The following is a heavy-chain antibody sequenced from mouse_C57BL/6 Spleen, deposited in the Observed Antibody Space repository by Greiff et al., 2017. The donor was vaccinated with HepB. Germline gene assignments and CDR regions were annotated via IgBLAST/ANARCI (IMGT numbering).Heavy chain of an antibody. J-gene: IGHJ3*01. CDR3: ARGDDYVWFAY. V-gene: IGHV3-1*01. CDR2: IRYSGST. CDR1: GYSITSGYD. Sequence: EVKLVESGPGMVKPSQSLSLTCTVTGYSITSGYDWHWIRHLPGNKLEWMCYIRYSGSTNYNPSLKSRISITHDTSKNHFFLTLNSVTTEDTATYYCARGDDYVWFAYWGQGTLVTVSA. D-gene: IGHD2-4*01.